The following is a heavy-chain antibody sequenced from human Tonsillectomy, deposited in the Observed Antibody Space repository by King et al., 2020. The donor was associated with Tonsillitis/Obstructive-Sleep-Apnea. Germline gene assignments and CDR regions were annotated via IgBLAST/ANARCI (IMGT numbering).Heavy chain of an antibody. CDR3: AKARVGTGYGFDS. D-gene: IGHD3-16*01. V-gene: IGHV3-23*04. CDR2: ISGSGDTT. CDR1: GFTFYSYA. J-gene: IGHJ4*02. Sequence: AQLVESGGGLAQPGGSLRVSCAASGFTFYSYAMSWVRQAPGKGLEWVSTISGSGDTTDYADSVKGRLTISRDNSKNTLSLQMNGLRVEDTAVYYCAKARVGTGYGFDSWGQGTLVTVSS.